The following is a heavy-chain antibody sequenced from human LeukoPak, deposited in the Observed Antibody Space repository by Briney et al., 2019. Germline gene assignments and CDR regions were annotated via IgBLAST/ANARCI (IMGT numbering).Heavy chain of an antibody. CDR3: ARQGYNYGSGSEYKWFDP. D-gene: IGHD3-10*01. V-gene: IGHV5-51*01. Sequence: GESLKISCKGSGYRFTSYWIGWVRQMPGKGLEWMGIIYPGDSDTRYSPSFQGQVTISADKSISNAYLQWSSLKASDTAMYYCARQGYNYGSGSEYKWFDPWGQGTLVTVSS. CDR2: IYPGDSDT. J-gene: IGHJ5*02. CDR1: GYRFTSYW.